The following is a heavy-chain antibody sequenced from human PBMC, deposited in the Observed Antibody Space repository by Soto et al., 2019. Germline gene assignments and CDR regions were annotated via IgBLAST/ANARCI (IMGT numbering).Heavy chain of an antibody. Sequence: GGSLRLSCAASGFTFSSYGMHWVRQAPGKGLEWVAVIWYDGSNKYYADSVKGRFTISRDNSKNTLYLQMNSLRAEDTAVYYCARDQFGAPDEWELHPYNWFDPGGQGTLVTVSS. V-gene: IGHV3-33*01. J-gene: IGHJ5*02. CDR3: ARDQFGAPDEWELHPYNWFDP. CDR2: IWYDGSNK. CDR1: GFTFSSYG. D-gene: IGHD1-26*01.